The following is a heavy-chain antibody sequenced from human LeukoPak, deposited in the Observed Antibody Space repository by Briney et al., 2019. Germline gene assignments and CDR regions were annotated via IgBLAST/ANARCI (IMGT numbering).Heavy chain of an antibody. CDR3: ARGGAYISAVAGTLDY. D-gene: IGHD6-19*01. V-gene: IGHV3-21*01. CDR1: GFTLSSYS. CDR2: ISSSSSYI. J-gene: IGHJ4*02. Sequence: PGGSLRLSCAASGFTLSSYSMNWVRQAPGKGLEWVSSISSSSSYIYYADSVKGRFTISRDNAKNSLYLQMNSLRAEDTAVYYCARGGAYISAVAGTLDYWGQGTLVTVSS.